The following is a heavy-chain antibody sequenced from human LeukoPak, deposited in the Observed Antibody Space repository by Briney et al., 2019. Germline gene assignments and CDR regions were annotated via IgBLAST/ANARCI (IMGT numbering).Heavy chain of an antibody. V-gene: IGHV1-46*01. Sequence: ASVKVSCKASGYTFTSYYTHWVRQAPGQGLEWMGIINPSGGSTSYAQKFQGRVTMTRDTSTSTVYMELSSLRSEDTAVYYCARDSDSSGYRNWFDPWGQGTLVTVSS. D-gene: IGHD3-22*01. CDR2: INPSGGST. J-gene: IGHJ5*02. CDR3: ARDSDSSGYRNWFDP. CDR1: GYTFTSYY.